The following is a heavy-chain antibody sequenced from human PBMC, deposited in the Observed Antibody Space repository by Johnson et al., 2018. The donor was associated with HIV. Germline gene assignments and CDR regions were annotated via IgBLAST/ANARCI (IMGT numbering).Heavy chain of an antibody. D-gene: IGHD2-8*02. Sequence: VQLVESGGGLVQPGRSLRLSCAASGFTFEDYALHWVRQAPGKGLAWVSGITWNSGRIAYADSVKGRFTISRDNSKNTLYLQMNSLRADDTAVYYCAKLHCAGGVCNFDILYDAFDTWGHGTMVTVSS. CDR3: AKLHCAGGVCNFDILYDAFDT. CDR1: GFTFEDYA. J-gene: IGHJ3*02. V-gene: IGHV3-9*01. CDR2: ITWNSGRI.